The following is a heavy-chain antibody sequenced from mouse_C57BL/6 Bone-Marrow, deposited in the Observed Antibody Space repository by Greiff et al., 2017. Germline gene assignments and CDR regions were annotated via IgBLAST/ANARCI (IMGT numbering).Heavy chain of an antibody. V-gene: IGHV1-64*01. CDR1: GYTFTSYW. CDR3: ASVWLRRWYFDF. J-gene: IGHJ1*03. Sequence: QVQLQQSGAELVKPGASVKLSCKASGYTFTSYWMHWVKQRPGQGLEWIGMIHPNSGSTNYNEKFKSKATLTVDKSSSTAYMQLSSLTSEDSAVYYCASVWLRRWYFDFWGTGTTVTVSS. D-gene: IGHD2-2*01. CDR2: IHPNSGST.